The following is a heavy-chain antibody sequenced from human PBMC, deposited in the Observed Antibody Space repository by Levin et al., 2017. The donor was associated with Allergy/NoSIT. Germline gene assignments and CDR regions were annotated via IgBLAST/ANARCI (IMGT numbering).Heavy chain of an antibody. CDR1: GFTFGDYS. CDR3: TRFVPYFDY. V-gene: IGHV3-49*04. Sequence: GGSLRLSCTTSGFTFGDYSMSWVRQAPGMGLEWVGIISSKTYGGTTEYAASVKGRFTISRDDSKGDAYLQMDSLKTEDTAVYYCTRFVPYFDYWGQGTLVTVSS. J-gene: IGHJ4*02. CDR2: ISSKTYGGTT.